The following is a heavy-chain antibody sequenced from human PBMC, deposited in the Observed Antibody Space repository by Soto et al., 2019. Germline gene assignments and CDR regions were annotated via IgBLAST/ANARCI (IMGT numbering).Heavy chain of an antibody. D-gene: IGHD2-8*01. CDR1: GYTFTSYG. V-gene: IGHV1-18*01. CDR2: ISAYSGNT. CDR3: ANHSANLCTIVSCDSAWGHNGFGP. J-gene: IGHJ5*02. Sequence: QVHLVQSGAEVKKPGASVKVSCQASGYTFTSYGISWVRQAPGQGLEGMGWISAYSGNTNFAREFRGRVTMTTNTSTGTVYMELGRLTSDDTAVYYSANHSANLCTIVSCDSAWGHNGFGPWGQGTLVTVSS.